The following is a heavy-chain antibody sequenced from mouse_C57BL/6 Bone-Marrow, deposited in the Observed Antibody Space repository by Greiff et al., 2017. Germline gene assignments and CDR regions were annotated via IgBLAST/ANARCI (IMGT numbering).Heavy chain of an antibody. Sequence: VKLVESGPELVKPGASVQLSCKASGYTFTSYDINWVKQRPGQGLEWIGWIYPRDGSTKYNEKFKGKATLTVDTSSRTAYMELHSLTSEDSAVSFGARLEFDGSSGDWYFDVWGTGTTVTVSS. CDR3: ARLEFDGSSGDWYFDV. V-gene: IGHV1-85*01. J-gene: IGHJ1*03. D-gene: IGHD1-1*01. CDR1: GYTFTSYD. CDR2: IYPRDGST.